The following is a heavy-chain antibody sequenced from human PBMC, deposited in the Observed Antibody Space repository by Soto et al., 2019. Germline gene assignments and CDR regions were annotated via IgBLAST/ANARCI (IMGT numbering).Heavy chain of an antibody. V-gene: IGHV3-23*01. J-gene: IGHJ4*02. Sequence: PGWALRLSCAASGVTCSDSAMNWFRQAPGKGLEWVSDISGNGDSARYADSVKGRFTISRDNSKNMLYLQMNSLRVDDTAVYYCGKERRGSGWSVCNFWGQGTLVPGSS. D-gene: IGHD6-19*01. CDR3: GKERRGSGWSVCNF. CDR2: ISGNGDSA. CDR1: GVTCSDSA.